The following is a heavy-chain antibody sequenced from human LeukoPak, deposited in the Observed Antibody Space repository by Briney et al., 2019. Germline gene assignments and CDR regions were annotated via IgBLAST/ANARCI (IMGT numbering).Heavy chain of an antibody. CDR1: GFTFDEHA. CDR2: INWDATNS. Sequence: GGSLRLSCAASGFTFDEHAMHWVRQAPGKGLEWVCLINWDATNSYYADSVRGRFTISRDNGKNSLSLQMNSLRAEDTAFYYCAKDCDVLTGAIDFWGHGTLVTVSS. CDR3: AKDCDVLTGAIDF. D-gene: IGHD3-9*01. V-gene: IGHV3-43D*03. J-gene: IGHJ4*01.